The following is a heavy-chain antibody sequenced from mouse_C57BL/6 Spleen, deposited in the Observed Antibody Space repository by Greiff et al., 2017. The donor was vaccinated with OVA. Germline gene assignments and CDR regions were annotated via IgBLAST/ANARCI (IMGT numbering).Heavy chain of an antibody. J-gene: IGHJ4*01. V-gene: IGHV1-39*01. CDR2: INPNYGTT. CDR1: GYSFTDYN. D-gene: IGHD2-4*01. CDR3: ERGGDYDGYYAMDY. Sequence: EVQLQQSGPELVKPGASVKISCKASGYSFTDYNMNWVKQSNGKSLEWIGVINPNYGTTSYNQKFKGKATLTVDQSSSTAYMQLNSLTSEDSAVYYCERGGDYDGYYAMDYWGQGTSVTVSS.